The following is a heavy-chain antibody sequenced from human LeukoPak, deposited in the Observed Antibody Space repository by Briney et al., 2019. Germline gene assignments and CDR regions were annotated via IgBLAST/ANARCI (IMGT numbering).Heavy chain of an antibody. V-gene: IGHV1-3*01. J-gene: IGHJ4*02. CDR1: GYTFINYA. CDR3: ARGPRAAADDY. CDR2: INAGNGNT. Sequence: GASVKVSCKASGYTFINYAINWGRQAPGQRPEWIGWINAGNGNTKYSQKFQGRVTITRDTSASTDYMELSSLTSEDTAVYYCARGPRAAADDYWGQGTLVTVSS. D-gene: IGHD6-13*01.